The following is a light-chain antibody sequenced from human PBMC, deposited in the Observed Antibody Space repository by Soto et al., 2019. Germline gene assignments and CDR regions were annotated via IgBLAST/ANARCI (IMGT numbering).Light chain of an antibody. CDR2: AAS. Sequence: EIVMTQSPATLSVSPGERATLSCRASQSVRSNLAWYQQRPGQAPRLLIYAASTRATGIPARFSGSGSGTEFTLTISSLQSEDFAVYYCQQYNNWPLTFGQGTRLEIK. CDR1: QSVRSN. V-gene: IGKV3-15*01. J-gene: IGKJ5*01. CDR3: QQYNNWPLT.